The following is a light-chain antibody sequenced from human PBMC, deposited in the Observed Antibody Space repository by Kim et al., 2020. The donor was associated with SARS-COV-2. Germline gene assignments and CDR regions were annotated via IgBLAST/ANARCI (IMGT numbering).Light chain of an antibody. J-gene: IGLJ2*01. V-gene: IGLV3-1*01. Sequence: SYELTQPPSVSVSPGQTASITCSGDKLGDKYACWYQQKPGQSPVLVISQASKRPSGIPERFSGSNSGNTATLTISGTQAMDEADYYCQAWDSSTVVFGGG. CDR3: QAWDSSTVV. CDR1: KLGDKY. CDR2: QAS.